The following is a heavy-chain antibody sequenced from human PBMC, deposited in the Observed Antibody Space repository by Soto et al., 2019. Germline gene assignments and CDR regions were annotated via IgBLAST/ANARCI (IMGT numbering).Heavy chain of an antibody. J-gene: IGHJ6*02. V-gene: IGHV1-46*01. D-gene: IGHD2-21*01. CDR1: GYTFTSYY. CDR2: INPSGGST. Sequence: GASVKVSCKASGYTFTSYYMHWVRQAPGQGLEWMGIINPSGGSTSYAQKCQGRVTMTRDTSTSTVYMELSSLRSEDTAVYYCARGGWGAHPHIGTSQFFGMDVWGQGTTVTVSS. CDR3: ARGGWGAHPHIGTSQFFGMDV.